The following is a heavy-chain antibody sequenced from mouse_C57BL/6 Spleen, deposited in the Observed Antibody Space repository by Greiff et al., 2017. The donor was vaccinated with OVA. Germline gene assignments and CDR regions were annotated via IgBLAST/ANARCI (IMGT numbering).Heavy chain of an antibody. V-gene: IGHV3-6*01. CDR2: ISYDGSN. D-gene: IGHD2-2*01. CDR1: GYSITSGYY. J-gene: IGHJ4*01. Sequence: ESGPGLVKPSQSLSLTCSVTGYSITSGYYWNWIRQFPGNKLEWMGYISYDGSNNYNPSLKNRISITRDTSKNQFFLKLNSVTTEDTATYYCARDLGTGYPMDYWGQGTSVTVSS. CDR3: ARDLGTGYPMDY.